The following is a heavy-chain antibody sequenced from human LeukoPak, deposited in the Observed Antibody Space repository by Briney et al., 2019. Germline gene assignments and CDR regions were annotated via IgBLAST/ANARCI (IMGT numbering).Heavy chain of an antibody. V-gene: IGHV4-34*01. CDR1: GGSFSGYY. J-gene: IGHJ3*02. CDR3: ARESYHDAFDT. Sequence: PSETLSLTCAVYGGSFSGYYWSWIRQPPGKGLEWIGEINHSGSTNYNPSLKSRVTISVDTSKNQFSLKLSSVTAADTAVYYCARESYHDAFDTWGQGTMVTVSS. CDR2: INHSGST. D-gene: IGHD2-2*01.